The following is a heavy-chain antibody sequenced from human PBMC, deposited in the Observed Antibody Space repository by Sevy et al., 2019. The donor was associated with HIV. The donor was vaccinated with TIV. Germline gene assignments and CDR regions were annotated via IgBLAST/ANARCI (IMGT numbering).Heavy chain of an antibody. CDR1: GFTFSDYY. J-gene: IGHJ4*02. CDR3: ASKVAAVGTYYFDS. D-gene: IGHD6-13*01. CDR2: FTSSISYT. Sequence: GGSLRLSCAASGFTFSDYYMTWIRQAPGKGLEWVSYFTSSISYTNYADSGKGRFTISRDNAKTSLYLQMNSLRAEDTAVYYCASKVAAVGTYYFDSWGQGTLVTVSS. V-gene: IGHV3-11*06.